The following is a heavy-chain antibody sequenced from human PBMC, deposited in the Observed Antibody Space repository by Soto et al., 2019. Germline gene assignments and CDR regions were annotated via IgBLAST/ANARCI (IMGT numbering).Heavy chain of an antibody. J-gene: IGHJ5*02. V-gene: IGHV1-3*01. CDR2: INAGNGNT. D-gene: IGHD2-2*01. Sequence: ASVKVSCKASGYTFTSYAMHWVRQAPGQRLEWMGWINAGNGNTKYSQKFQGRVTITRDTSASTAYMELSSLRSEDTAVYYCARDRPPLLLVVPAAIGWFDPWGQGTLVTV. CDR3: ARDRPPLLLVVPAAIGWFDP. CDR1: GYTFTSYA.